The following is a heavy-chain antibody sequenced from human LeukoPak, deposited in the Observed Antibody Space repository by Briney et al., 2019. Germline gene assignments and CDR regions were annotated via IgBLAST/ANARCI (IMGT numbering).Heavy chain of an antibody. Sequence: RPGGSLRLSCAASGFTFSSYGMHWVRQAPGKGLEWVAVISYDGSNKYYADSVKGRFTISRDNSKSTLYLQMNSLRAEDTAVYYCAKGIQWAVAGNYFDYWGQGTLVTVSS. V-gene: IGHV3-30*18. J-gene: IGHJ4*02. CDR2: ISYDGSNK. CDR3: AKGIQWAVAGNYFDY. D-gene: IGHD6-19*01. CDR1: GFTFSSYG.